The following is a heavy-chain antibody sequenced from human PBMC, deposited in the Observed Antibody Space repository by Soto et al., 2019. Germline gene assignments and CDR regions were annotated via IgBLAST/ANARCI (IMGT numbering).Heavy chain of an antibody. CDR3: AREMSTSCYDY. CDR2: FYISGST. J-gene: IGHJ4*01. CDR1: GASISSYY. D-gene: IGHD2-2*01. V-gene: IGHV4-59*13. Sequence: SETLSLTCTVSGASISSYYWTRIRQPPGKGLEWVGYFYISGSTNYNPSLKSRVAISVDTSKNQFSLKLRSVTAADTAVYYCAREMSTSCYDYWGRGTLVTVSS.